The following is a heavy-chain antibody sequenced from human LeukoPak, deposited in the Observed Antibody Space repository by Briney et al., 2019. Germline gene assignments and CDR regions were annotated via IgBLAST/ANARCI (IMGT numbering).Heavy chain of an antibody. CDR3: ARERYVTAIDDILYYGMDV. Sequence: SQTLSLTCAISGDSVSSNSAAWNWIRQSPSRGLEWPGRTYYRSKWYNDYAVSVKSRMTINPDTSKNQFSLQLNSVTPEDTAVYYCARERYVTAIDDILYYGMDVWGQGTTVTVSS. V-gene: IGHV6-1*01. J-gene: IGHJ6*02. D-gene: IGHD2-21*02. CDR1: GDSVSSNSAA. CDR2: TYYRSKWYN.